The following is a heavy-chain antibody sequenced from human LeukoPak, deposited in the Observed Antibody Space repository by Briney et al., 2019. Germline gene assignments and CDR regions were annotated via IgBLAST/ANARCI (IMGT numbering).Heavy chain of an antibody. J-gene: IGHJ5*02. CDR1: GYTFTGYY. CDR2: INPNSGGT. CDR3: ARATYSSSWYSENWFDP. V-gene: IGHV1-2*02. Sequence: ASVKVSCKASGYTFTGYYMHWVRQAPGQGLEWMGWINPNSGGTNYAQKFQGRVTMTRDTSISTAYMELSSLRSEDTAVYYCARATYSSSWYSENWFDPWGQGTLVTVSS. D-gene: IGHD6-13*01.